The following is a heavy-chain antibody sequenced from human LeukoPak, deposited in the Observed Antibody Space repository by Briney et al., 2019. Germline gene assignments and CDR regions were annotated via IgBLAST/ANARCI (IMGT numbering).Heavy chain of an antibody. CDR2: INSDGSIT. J-gene: IGHJ4*02. CDR1: GFTFSRNW. Sequence: PGGSLRLSCGASGFTFSRNWMHWVRQAPGKGLVWVSRINSDGSITNYADSVKGRFTISRDNAKNTLYLQMSSLRAEDTAVYYCAKIDVYWGQGTLVTVSS. V-gene: IGHV3-74*01. CDR3: AKIDVY.